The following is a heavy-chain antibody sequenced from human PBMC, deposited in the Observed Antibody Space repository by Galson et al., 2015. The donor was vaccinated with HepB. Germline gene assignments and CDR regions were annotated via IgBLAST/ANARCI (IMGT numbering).Heavy chain of an antibody. CDR1: GLAFSTYT. Sequence: SLRLSCAASGLAFSTYTMNWVRQAPGKGLEWVSCISSSIIYTYYADSLKGRFTISRDNAKNSLFLQVNSLRAEDTAVYYCARGGVEPDFWSGDWYFDLWGRGTLVTVSS. CDR2: ISSSIIYT. V-gene: IGHV3-21*03. D-gene: IGHD3-3*01. CDR3: ARGGVEPDFWSGDWYFDL. J-gene: IGHJ2*01.